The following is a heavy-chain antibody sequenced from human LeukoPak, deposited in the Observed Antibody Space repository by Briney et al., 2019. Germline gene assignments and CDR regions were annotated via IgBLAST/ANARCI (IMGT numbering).Heavy chain of an antibody. CDR2: LTWNSGSI. V-gene: IGHV3-9*01. J-gene: IGHJ4*02. CDR1: GFTFDNYA. CDR3: AKGSDSGYNFFGY. Sequence: GGSLRLSCAASGFTFDNYALHWVRQAPGKGLEWVSGLTWNSGSIGYADSVKGRFTISRDNAQNSLYLQMNSLRPEDTAFYYCAKGSDSGYNFFGYWGQGTLVTVSS. D-gene: IGHD3-22*01.